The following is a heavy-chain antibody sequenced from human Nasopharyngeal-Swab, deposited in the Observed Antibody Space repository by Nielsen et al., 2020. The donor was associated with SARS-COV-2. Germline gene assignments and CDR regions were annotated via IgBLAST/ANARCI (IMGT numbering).Heavy chain of an antibody. CDR3: ARDYGAAAGY. J-gene: IGHJ4*02. D-gene: IGHD6-13*01. Sequence: GESLKISCVASGFTVNNNYMSWVRQAPGKGLEWLAVIYRGGSAHYADSVKGRFTLSRDNSKNTVYLQMNNLRAEDTAVYYCARDYGAAAGYWGQGTLVTVSS. CDR1: GFTVNNNY. V-gene: IGHV3-66*01. CDR2: IYRGGSA.